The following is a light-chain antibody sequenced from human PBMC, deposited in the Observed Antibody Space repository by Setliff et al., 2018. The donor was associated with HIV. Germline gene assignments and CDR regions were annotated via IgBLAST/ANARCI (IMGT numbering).Light chain of an antibody. V-gene: IGKV4-1*01. Sequence: DIVMTQSPDSLAVSPGERATINCKSSQNVFYNNKNYLAWYQQKPGQPPKLLIYWASTRESGVPDRFSGSGSETDFTLTLSSLQAEDVAVYYCQQYYRAPPTFGGGTKVDIK. CDR2: WAS. CDR3: QQYYRAPPT. CDR1: QNVFYNNKNY. J-gene: IGKJ4*01.